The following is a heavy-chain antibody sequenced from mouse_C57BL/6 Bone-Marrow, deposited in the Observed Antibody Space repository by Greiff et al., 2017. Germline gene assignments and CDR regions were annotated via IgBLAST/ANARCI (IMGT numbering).Heavy chain of an antibody. CDR2: IWGGGST. CDR1: GFSLTSYG. D-gene: IGHD2-3*01. Sequence: QVQLQQSGPGLVAPSQSLSLSCTVSGFSLTSYGVDWVRQPPGKGLEWLGVIWGGGSTNYNPALMSSLSISKANSKSKVFLKMNSLQTDDTAMYYCAKRDGYYGVAYWGQGTLVTVSA. V-gene: IGHV2-9*01. CDR3: AKRDGYYGVAY. J-gene: IGHJ3*01.